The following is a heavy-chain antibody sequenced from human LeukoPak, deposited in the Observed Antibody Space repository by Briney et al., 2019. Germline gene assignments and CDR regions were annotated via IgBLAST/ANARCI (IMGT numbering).Heavy chain of an antibody. Sequence: GGSLRLSCAASGFTFTNFWMKWVRQAPGKGLEWVANVNQDGSETHYVDSVRGRFTISRDNAKNRLYLQMNSLRAEDTAVYYCARGVGGSRHFDYWGQGTLVSVSS. D-gene: IGHD2-15*01. CDR2: VNQDGSET. J-gene: IGHJ4*02. CDR1: GFTFTNFW. V-gene: IGHV3-7*01. CDR3: ARGVGGSRHFDY.